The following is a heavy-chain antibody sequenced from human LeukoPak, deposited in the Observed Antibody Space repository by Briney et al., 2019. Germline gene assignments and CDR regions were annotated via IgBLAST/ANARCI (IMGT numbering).Heavy chain of an antibody. V-gene: IGHV4-59*01. CDR2: IYYSGTT. CDR3: VRDSRHSSRGNWFDP. CDR1: GGTISSYY. D-gene: IGHD6-13*01. Sequence: PSETLSLTCTGSGGTISSYYWSWIRQPPGKGLDWIGYIYYSGTTNYNPSLKSRVTISVDTSKNQFSLKLNPVTAADTAVYYCVRDSRHSSRGNWFDPWGQGTLVTVSS. J-gene: IGHJ5*02.